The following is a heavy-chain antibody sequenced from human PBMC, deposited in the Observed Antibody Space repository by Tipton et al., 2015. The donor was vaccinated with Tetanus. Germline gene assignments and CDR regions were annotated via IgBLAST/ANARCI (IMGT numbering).Heavy chain of an antibody. CDR3: ARAKGTDGVCNFDV. J-gene: IGHJ4*02. Sequence: QLVQSGGEVKKPGESLKISCKGSGYIFNNYWIGWVRQKPGKGLEWMGIIYPGDSDTRYSPSFQGQVTISVDKSISTAYLQGSSLKAAETSMFYGARAKGTDGVCNFDVWGPGALVTVAS. V-gene: IGHV5-51*01. CDR1: GYIFNNYW. CDR2: IYPGDSDT. D-gene: IGHD2-8*01.